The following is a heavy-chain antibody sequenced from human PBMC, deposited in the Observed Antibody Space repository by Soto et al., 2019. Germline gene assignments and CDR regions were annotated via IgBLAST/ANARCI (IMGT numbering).Heavy chain of an antibody. J-gene: IGHJ6*02. CDR3: ARDTRRGMDV. Sequence: GGSLRLSCAASGFTFSSYGMHWVRQAPGKGLEWVAVITNNSSNKYYADSVKGRFTISRDNAKNSLYLQMNSLRAEDTAVYYCARDTRRGMDVWGQGTTVTVSS. V-gene: IGHV3-30*03. CDR1: GFTFSSYG. CDR2: ITNNSSNK. D-gene: IGHD1-26*01.